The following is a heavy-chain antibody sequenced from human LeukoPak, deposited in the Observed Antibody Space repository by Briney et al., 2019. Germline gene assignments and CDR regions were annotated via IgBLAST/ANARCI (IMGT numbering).Heavy chain of an antibody. CDR2: ISSNGGST. Sequence: GGSLRLSCSASGFTFSSYAMHWVRQAPGKGLEYVSAISSNGGSTYYADSVKGRFTISRDNAKNSLYLQMNSLRAEDTAVYYCARDRLTYFDYWGQGTLVTVSS. J-gene: IGHJ4*02. V-gene: IGHV3-64*04. CDR1: GFTFSSYA. CDR3: ARDRLTYFDY. D-gene: IGHD3-9*01.